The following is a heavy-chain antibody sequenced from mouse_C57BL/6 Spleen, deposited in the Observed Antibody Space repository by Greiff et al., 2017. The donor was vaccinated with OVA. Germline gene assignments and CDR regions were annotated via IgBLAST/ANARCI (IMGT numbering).Heavy chain of an antibody. J-gene: IGHJ4*01. CDR1: GYTFTSYW. CDR2: IDPSDSET. V-gene: IGHV1-52*01. CDR3: ARDSNYAYAMDY. Sequence: QVQLQQPGAELVRPGSSVKLSCKASGYTFTSYWMHWVKQRPIQGLEWIGNIDPSDSETHYNQKFKDKATLTVDKSSSTAYMPLSSLTSEDSAVYYCARDSNYAYAMDYWGQGTSVTVSS. D-gene: IGHD2-5*01.